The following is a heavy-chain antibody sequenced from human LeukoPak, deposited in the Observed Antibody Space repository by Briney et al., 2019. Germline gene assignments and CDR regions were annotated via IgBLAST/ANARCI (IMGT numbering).Heavy chain of an antibody. D-gene: IGHD2-15*01. J-gene: IGHJ3*02. CDR2: LYSGGST. CDR3: ARDPPRGFGNAFDI. Sequence: GGSLRLSCVASGFTVSSNYMNWVRQAPGKGLEWVSVLYSGGSTKYAESVKGRFTISRDNSENTLYLRMNSLSVEDTAMYYCARDPPRGFGNAFDIWGQGTMVTVSP. CDR1: GFTVSSNY. V-gene: IGHV3-53*01.